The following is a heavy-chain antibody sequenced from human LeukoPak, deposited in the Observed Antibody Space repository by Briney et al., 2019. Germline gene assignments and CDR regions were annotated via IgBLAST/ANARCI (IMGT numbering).Heavy chain of an antibody. D-gene: IGHD1-26*01. V-gene: IGHV3-23*01. CDR2: ISGSGDNT. CDR3: ARDRVGATDYFDY. J-gene: IGHJ4*02. CDR1: GFTFSSYA. Sequence: GGSLRLSCAASGFTFSSYAMSWVRQAPGKGLEWVSGISGSGDNTYYADSVKGRFTISRDNSENTLYLQMNSLRAEDTAVYYCARDRVGATDYFDYWGQGTLVTVSS.